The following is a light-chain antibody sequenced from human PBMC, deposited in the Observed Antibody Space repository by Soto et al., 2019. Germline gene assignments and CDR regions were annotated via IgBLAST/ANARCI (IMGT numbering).Light chain of an antibody. V-gene: IGLV1-40*01. J-gene: IGLJ3*02. Sequence: QSVLTQPPAVSGAXXXXXTISCTGSSSNIGAGYDVHWYQQLPGTAPKLLIYGNSNRPSGVPDRFSGYKSGTSASLAITGLQAEDEADYYCQSYDSSLFWVFGGGTKLTVL. CDR3: QSYDSSLFWV. CDR1: SSNIGAGYD. CDR2: GNS.